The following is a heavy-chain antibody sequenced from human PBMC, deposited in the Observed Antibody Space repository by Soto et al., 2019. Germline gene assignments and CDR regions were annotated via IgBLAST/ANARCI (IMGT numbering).Heavy chain of an antibody. CDR2: IFANGHT. V-gene: IGHV4-4*07. CDR1: GGSISEKY. CDR3: VASLAASGLNWLDP. D-gene: IGHD6-13*01. Sequence: QLQLQESGPGLVKASETLSLTCIVSGGSISEKYWNWVRQPPGKGLEWIGLIFANGHTDYNPSLKSRVTMSVDASKNQSSLRLTSMTAADTAVYYCVASLAASGLNWLDPWGRGTLVTVSS. J-gene: IGHJ5*02.